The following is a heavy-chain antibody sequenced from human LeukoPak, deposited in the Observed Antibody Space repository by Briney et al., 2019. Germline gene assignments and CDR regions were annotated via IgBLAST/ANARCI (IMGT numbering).Heavy chain of an antibody. CDR2: IYYSGST. J-gene: IGHJ5*02. V-gene: IGHV4-59*01. CDR1: GGSISSYY. D-gene: IGHD3-3*01. CDR3: ARGTLYYDFSGWRGWFDP. Sequence: PSETLSLTCTVSGGSISSYYWSWIRQPPGKGLEWIGYIYYSGSTNYNPSLKSRVTISVDTSKNQFSLKLSSVTAADTGVYYCARGTLYYDFSGWRGWFDPWGQGTLVTVSS.